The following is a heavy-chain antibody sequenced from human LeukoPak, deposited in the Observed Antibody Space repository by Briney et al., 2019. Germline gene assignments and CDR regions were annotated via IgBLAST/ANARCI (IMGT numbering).Heavy chain of an antibody. CDR1: GFTFSSYE. Sequence: GGSLRLSCAASGFTFSSYEMNWVRQAPGKGLEWVSYISSSSSYIYYADSVKGRFTISRDNAKNSLYLQMNSLRAEDTAVYYCAGGYSSSWYRFDPWGQGTPVTVSS. CDR2: ISSSSSYI. CDR3: AGGYSSSWYRFDP. J-gene: IGHJ5*02. D-gene: IGHD6-13*01. V-gene: IGHV3-21*05.